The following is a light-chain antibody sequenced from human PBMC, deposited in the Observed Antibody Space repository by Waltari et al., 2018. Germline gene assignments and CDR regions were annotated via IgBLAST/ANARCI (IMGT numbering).Light chain of an antibody. CDR2: WAS. CDR3: QQYYSTPYT. J-gene: IGKJ2*01. V-gene: IGKV4-1*01. CDR1: QTIFYSSNNKNS. Sequence: DIVMTQSPDSLAVSLGERTTINCKSSQTIFYSSNNKNSLAWYQQKPGQPPKLLIYWASTRQSGVPDRFSGSGSGTDFTLTSSSLQAEDVAVYYCQQYYSTPYTFGQGTKLEIK.